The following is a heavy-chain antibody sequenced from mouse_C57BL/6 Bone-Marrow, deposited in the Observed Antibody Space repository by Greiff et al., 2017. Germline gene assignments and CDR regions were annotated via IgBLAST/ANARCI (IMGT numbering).Heavy chain of an antibody. J-gene: IGHJ3*01. Sequence: QVQLKQSGAELVRPGTSVKVSCKASGYAFTNYLIEWVKQRPGQGLEWIGVINPGSGGTNYNEKFKGKATLTADKSSSTAYMQLSSLTSEDSAVYFCATTGTEWFAYWGQVTLVTVSA. CDR1: GYAFTNYL. V-gene: IGHV1-54*01. CDR2: INPGSGGT. D-gene: IGHD4-1*02. CDR3: ATTGTEWFAY.